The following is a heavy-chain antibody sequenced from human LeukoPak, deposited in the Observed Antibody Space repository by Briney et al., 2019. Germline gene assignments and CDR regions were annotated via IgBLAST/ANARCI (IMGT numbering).Heavy chain of an antibody. CDR3: ARGKRVWFGELMTSFSYFYIDV. J-gene: IGHJ6*03. CDR1: GGSFSDYL. CDR2: INQGGRT. V-gene: IGHV4-34*01. Sequence: SETLSLTCAVNGGSFSDYLWTWIRQSPGKGLEWIGDINQGGRTNFNPSLKSRVTISADRSKYHFSLTLRSVTAADTAVYYCARGKRVWFGELMTSFSYFYIDVWGRGTTVIVSS. D-gene: IGHD3-10*01.